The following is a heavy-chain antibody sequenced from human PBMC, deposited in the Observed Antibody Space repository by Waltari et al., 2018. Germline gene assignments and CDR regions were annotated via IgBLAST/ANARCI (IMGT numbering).Heavy chain of an antibody. CDR2: ISSSGSTI. CDR1: GFSLSSYS. J-gene: IGHJ4*02. V-gene: IGHV3-48*02. Sequence: VQLVESGGGLVQPGGSLRLSCAASGFSLSSYSMNWVRQAPGRGLEWVSYISSSGSTIYYADAVKGRFTISRDSAKNSLYLQMNSLRDEDTAVYYCARVVARDWGQGTLVTVSS. CDR3: ARVVARD.